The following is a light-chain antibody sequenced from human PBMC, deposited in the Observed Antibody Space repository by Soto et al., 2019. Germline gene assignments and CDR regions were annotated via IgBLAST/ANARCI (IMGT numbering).Light chain of an antibody. CDR3: SSYGGSNPVV. CDR1: SSDVGGYNY. J-gene: IGLJ2*01. V-gene: IGLV2-8*01. Sequence: QSALTQPPSASGSPGQSVTISCTGSSSDVGGYNYVSWYQQHPGKAPKLMIYEVSKRPSGVPDRLSGSKSGNTASLTVSGLQAEDEGDYYCSSYGGSNPVVFGGGTKLTVL. CDR2: EVS.